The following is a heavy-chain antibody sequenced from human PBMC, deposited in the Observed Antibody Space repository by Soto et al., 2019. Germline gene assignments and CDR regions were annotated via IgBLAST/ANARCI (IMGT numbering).Heavy chain of an antibody. J-gene: IGHJ5*02. D-gene: IGHD5-18*01. V-gene: IGHV4-39*02. Sequence: PPGKGLEWIASVYYSGTPYYSPSLKSRVTISIDTSKTQISLKLNSLTAADTALYYCARDDTAMVRPGSSGQRILVTVSS. CDR3: ARDDTAMVRPGS. CDR2: VYYSGTP.